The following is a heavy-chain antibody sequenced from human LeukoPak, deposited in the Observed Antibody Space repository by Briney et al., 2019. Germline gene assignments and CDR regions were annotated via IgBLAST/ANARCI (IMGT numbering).Heavy chain of an antibody. J-gene: IGHJ4*02. Sequence: SETLSLTCAVSGGSISSSNWWSWVRQPPGKGLEWIGEINHSGSTNYNPSLKSRVTISVDTSKNQFSLKLSSVTAADTAVYYCARHLRLRYFTMVRGAVDYWGQGTLVTVSS. CDR2: INHSGST. CDR3: ARHLRLRYFTMVRGAVDY. D-gene: IGHD3-10*01. CDR1: GGSISSSNW. V-gene: IGHV4-4*02.